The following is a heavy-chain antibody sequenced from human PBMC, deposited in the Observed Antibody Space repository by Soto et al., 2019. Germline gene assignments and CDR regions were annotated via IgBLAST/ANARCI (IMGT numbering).Heavy chain of an antibody. CDR3: SKGTPIITMIVVVITPLHYCDY. V-gene: IGHV3-23*01. J-gene: IGHJ4*02. D-gene: IGHD3-22*01. CDR1: GFTFSSYA. CDR2: ISGSGGST. Sequence: GGSLRLSCAASGFTFSSYAMSWVRQAPGKGLEWVSAISGSGGSTYYADSAKGPFTISRNTSKNTLYLQMNSIRAEDTAVYYCSKGTPIITMIVVVITPLHYCDYWRQGPLVIVCS.